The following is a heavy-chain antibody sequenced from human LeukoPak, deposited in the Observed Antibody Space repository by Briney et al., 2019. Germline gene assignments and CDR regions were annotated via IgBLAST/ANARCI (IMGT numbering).Heavy chain of an antibody. J-gene: IGHJ4*02. Sequence: GGSLRLSCAASGFIFSSYAMSWVRQAPGKGLEWVSAISGSGGSTYYADSVKGRFTISRDNSKNTLYLQMNSLRAEDTAVYYCAKGVAAAGIFDYWGQGTLVTVSS. CDR1: GFIFSSYA. CDR2: ISGSGGST. V-gene: IGHV3-23*01. CDR3: AKGVAAAGIFDY. D-gene: IGHD6-13*01.